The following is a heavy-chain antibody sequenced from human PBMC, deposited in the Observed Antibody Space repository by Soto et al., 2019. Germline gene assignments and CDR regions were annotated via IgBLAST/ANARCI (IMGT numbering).Heavy chain of an antibody. V-gene: IGHV1-46*01. Sequence: ASVKVSCKASGYTFTSYYMHWVRQAPGQGLEWMGIINPSGGSTSYARKFQGRVTMTRDTSTSTVYMELSSLRSEDTAVYYCARGGFTFGGVIVIPVYFDYWGQGTLVTVSS. CDR2: INPSGGST. CDR1: GYTFTSYY. CDR3: ARGGFTFGGVIVIPVYFDY. D-gene: IGHD3-16*02. J-gene: IGHJ4*02.